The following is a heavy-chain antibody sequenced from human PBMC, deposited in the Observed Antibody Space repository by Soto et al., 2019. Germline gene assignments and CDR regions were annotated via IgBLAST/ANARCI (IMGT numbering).Heavy chain of an antibody. V-gene: IGHV3-11*01. CDR3: ARMGPRAARLSY. J-gene: IGHJ4*02. CDR1: GFTFSDYD. CDR2: VSSSGTTM. Sequence: QVQLAESGGGLVEPGGYLRISCAASGFTFSDYDMSWIRQSPGKGLEWVSFVSSSGTTMYFADSVKGRFTISRDNAKNSLYLQMNSLRAEDTAVYYCARMGPRAARLSYWDQGTLVTVSS. D-gene: IGHD6-6*01.